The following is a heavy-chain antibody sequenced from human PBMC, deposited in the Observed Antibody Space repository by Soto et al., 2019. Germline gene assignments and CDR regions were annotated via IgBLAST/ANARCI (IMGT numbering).Heavy chain of an antibody. CDR3: VNQEVGATVYFDH. Sequence: GSLRLSCAASGFTFSDYTMHWVRQAPGKGLEWVAVISHDGSLSYDADSVKGRLTISRDNSRDTLFLEMNGLRVEDTAVYYCVNQEVGATVYFDHWGQGTLVTVSS. J-gene: IGHJ4*02. V-gene: IGHV3-30*04. CDR1: GFTFSDYT. D-gene: IGHD1-26*01. CDR2: ISHDGSLS.